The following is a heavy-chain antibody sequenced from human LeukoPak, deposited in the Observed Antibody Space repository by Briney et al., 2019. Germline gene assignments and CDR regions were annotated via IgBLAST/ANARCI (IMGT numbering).Heavy chain of an antibody. CDR2: IGTASDT. Sequence: PGGSLRLSCAAPGFTFSSFDMHRVRQPTGQGLEWVSTIGTASDTYYPGSVEGRFTLSRDNAKNSLYLQMNSLTAGDTAVYYCARGPPRGKYYYMDVWGKGTTVTVSS. V-gene: IGHV3-13*01. J-gene: IGHJ6*03. CDR1: GFTFSSFD. D-gene: IGHD1-1*01. CDR3: ARGPPRGKYYYMDV.